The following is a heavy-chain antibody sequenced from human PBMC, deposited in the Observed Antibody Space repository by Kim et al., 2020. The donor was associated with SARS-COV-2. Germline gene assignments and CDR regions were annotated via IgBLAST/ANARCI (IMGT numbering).Heavy chain of an antibody. CDR1: GFTFSDYY. CDR3: ARVPITMVRGGMNDAFDI. Sequence: GGSLRLSCAASGFTFSDYYMSWIRQAPGKGLEWVSYISSSGSTIYYADSVKGRFTISRDNAKNSLYLQMNSLRAEDTAVYYCARVPITMVRGGMNDAFDIWGQGTMVTVSS. J-gene: IGHJ3*02. V-gene: IGHV3-11*04. CDR2: ISSSGSTI. D-gene: IGHD3-10*01.